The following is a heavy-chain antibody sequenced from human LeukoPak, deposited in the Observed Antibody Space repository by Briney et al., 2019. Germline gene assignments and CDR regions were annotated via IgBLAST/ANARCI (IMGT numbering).Heavy chain of an antibody. D-gene: IGHD6-13*01. V-gene: IGHV4-34*01. Sequence: SETLSLTCAVYGGSFSGYYWSWIRQPPAKGLEWIGEINHSGSTNYNPSLKSRVTISVDTSKNQFSLKLSFVTAADTAVYCCAREWAAGRSLGWFDPWGQGTLVTVSS. CDR3: AREWAAGRSLGWFDP. CDR1: GGSFSGYY. CDR2: INHSGST. J-gene: IGHJ5*02.